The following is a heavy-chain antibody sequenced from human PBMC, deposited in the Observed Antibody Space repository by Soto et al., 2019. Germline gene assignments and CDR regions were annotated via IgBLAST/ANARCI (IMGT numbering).Heavy chain of an antibody. Sequence: SETLSLTCTVSGGSISSGGYYWSWIRQHPGKGLEWIGYIYYSGSTYYNPSLKSRVTISVDTSKNQFSLKQSSVTAADTAVYYCARAPYYDFWSGPAYYYYYYGMDVWGQGTTVTVSS. J-gene: IGHJ6*02. CDR2: IYYSGST. D-gene: IGHD3-3*01. V-gene: IGHV4-31*03. CDR3: ARAPYYDFWSGPAYYYYYYGMDV. CDR1: GGSISSGGYY.